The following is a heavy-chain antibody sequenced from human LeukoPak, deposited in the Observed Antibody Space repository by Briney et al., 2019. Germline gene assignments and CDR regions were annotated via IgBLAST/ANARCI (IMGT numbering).Heavy chain of an antibody. Sequence: ASVKVSCKASGYIFTGYYMHWVRQAPGQGLEWMGWINPNSGDTNYAQKFQGRVTMTRDTSISTAYMELSRLRSDDTAVYYCARVRYRLAETYIDYWGQGTLVSVSS. CDR3: ARVRYRLAETYIDY. CDR2: INPNSGDT. J-gene: IGHJ4*02. CDR1: GYIFTGYY. V-gene: IGHV1-2*02. D-gene: IGHD3-16*01.